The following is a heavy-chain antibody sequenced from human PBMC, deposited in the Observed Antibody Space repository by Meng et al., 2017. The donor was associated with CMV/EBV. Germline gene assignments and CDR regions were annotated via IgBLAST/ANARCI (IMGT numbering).Heavy chain of an antibody. J-gene: IGHJ4*02. CDR1: GFTFSSYE. CDR2: ISSSGSTI. CDR3: ATPEGGWYDY. V-gene: IGHV3-48*03. Sequence: LTGAASGFTFSSYEMNWVRQAPGKGLEWVSYISSSGSTIYYADSVKGRFTISRDNAKNPLYLQMNRLRAEDTAVYYCATPEGGWYDYWGQGTLVTVSS. D-gene: IGHD6-19*01.